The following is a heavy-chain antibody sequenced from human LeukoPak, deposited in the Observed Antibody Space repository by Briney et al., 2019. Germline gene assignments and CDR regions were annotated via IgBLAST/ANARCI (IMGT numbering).Heavy chain of an antibody. D-gene: IGHD4-11*01. CDR2: ISYTGTDI. CDR3: ARGAFADYLFYY. CDR1: GFTFSSYS. J-gene: IGHJ4*02. V-gene: IGHV3-21*04. Sequence: GGSLRLSCAASGFTFSSYSMNWVRQAPGKGLEWVSCISYTGTDIYYADSVKGRFIISRDNSKNTLYLQMSSLRSEDTAVYYCARGAFADYLFYYRGQGTLVTVSS.